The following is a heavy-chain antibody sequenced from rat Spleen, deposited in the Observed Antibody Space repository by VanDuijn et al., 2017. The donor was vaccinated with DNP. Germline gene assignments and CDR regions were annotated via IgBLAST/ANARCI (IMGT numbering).Heavy chain of an antibody. CDR3: ASRAPGDYFYGGYFDY. CDR2: ISYDGSRT. V-gene: IGHV5-7*01. Sequence: EVQLVESGGGLVQPGRSLKLTCAASGFTFSDSYMAWVRQAPKKGLEWVATISYDGSRTYYRDSVKGRFTVFRDNAKNTLYLQMDSLRSEDTATYYCASRAPGDYFYGGYFDYWGQGVMVTVSS. J-gene: IGHJ2*01. CDR1: GFTFSDSY. D-gene: IGHD1-6*01.